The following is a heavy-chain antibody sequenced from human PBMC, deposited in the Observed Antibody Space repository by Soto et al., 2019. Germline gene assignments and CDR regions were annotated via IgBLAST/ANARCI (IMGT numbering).Heavy chain of an antibody. CDR2: ISAGGGSP. CDR3: ARDGSGGSYYFDY. Sequence: SLRLSCAASGFIFNNYAMSWVRQAPGKGLEWVSFISAGGGSPNYADSVKGRFTISRDNSKNMVYLQMNSLRAEDTAVYYCARDGSGGSYYFDYWGQGTLVTVSS. CDR1: GFIFNNYA. J-gene: IGHJ4*02. D-gene: IGHD1-26*01. V-gene: IGHV3-23*01.